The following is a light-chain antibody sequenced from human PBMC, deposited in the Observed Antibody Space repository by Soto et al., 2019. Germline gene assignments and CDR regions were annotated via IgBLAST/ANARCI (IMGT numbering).Light chain of an antibody. CDR3: PQNGSPPLT. CDR2: GVS. V-gene: IGKV3-20*01. J-gene: IGKJ4*02. CDR1: QSGSSNY. Sequence: EIVLTQSPGTLSLSPGERATLSCRASQSGSSNYLAWYQQKPGQPPRLLIYGVSSRATGIPDRFSGRGSGTDLTLTISRLEHEDFAVYYGPQNGSPPLTLGGGNKVEIK.